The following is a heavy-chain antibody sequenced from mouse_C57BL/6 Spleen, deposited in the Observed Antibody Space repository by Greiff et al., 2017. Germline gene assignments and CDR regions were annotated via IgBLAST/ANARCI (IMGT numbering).Heavy chain of an antibody. CDR2: IDPANGNT. CDR3: ASAYYDNYYGYLDY. V-gene: IGHV14-3*01. D-gene: IGHD2-10*01. J-gene: IGHJ2*01. CDR1: GFNIKNTY. Sequence: VQLQQSVAELVRPGASVKLSCTASGFNIKNTYMHWVKQRPEQGLEWIGRIDPANGNTKYAPKFQGKATITADKSSNTAYLQLSSLTSEEAAIYYCASAYYDNYYGYLDYWGQGTTLTVSS.